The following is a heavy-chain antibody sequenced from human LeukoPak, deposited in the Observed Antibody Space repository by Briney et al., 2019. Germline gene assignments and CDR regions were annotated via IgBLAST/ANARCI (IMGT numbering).Heavy chain of an antibody. CDR2: ISAYNGST. V-gene: IGHV1-18*01. CDR1: GYTFTSYG. D-gene: IGHD3-22*01. J-gene: IGHJ4*02. CDR3: ARAVIVGYDSSGYRQYYFDY. Sequence: ASVKVSCKASGYTFTSYGISWVRQAPGQGLEWMGWISAYNGSTNYAQKLQGRVTMTTDTSTSTAYMELRSLRSDDTAVYYCARAVIVGYDSSGYRQYYFDYWGQGTLVTVSS.